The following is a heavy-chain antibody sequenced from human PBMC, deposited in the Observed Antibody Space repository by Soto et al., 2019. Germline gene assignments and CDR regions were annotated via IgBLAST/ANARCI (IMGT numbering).Heavy chain of an antibody. CDR3: ARTRGNVVGLTLEDTYFDP. V-gene: IGHV4-31*03. CDR1: GGSISTGDFS. Sequence: QVQLQASGPGLVKPSQTLSLICTVSGGSISTGDFSWSWIRQHPGKGLEWIGDMYHSGSPYYNPSLKSRLTISVDPSKSQCSLRLSSVTAADTAVYYCARTRGNVVGLTLEDTYFDPWGQGTLVTVSS. J-gene: IGHJ5*02. CDR2: MYHSGSP. D-gene: IGHD2-21*01.